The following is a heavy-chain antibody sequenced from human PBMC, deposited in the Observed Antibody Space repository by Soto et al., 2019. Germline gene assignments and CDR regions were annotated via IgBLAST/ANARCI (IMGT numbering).Heavy chain of an antibody. V-gene: IGHV1-2*02. CDR2: INPNSGGT. CDR1: GYTFTGYY. Sequence: ASVKVSCKTSGYTFTGYYMHWVRQAPGQGLEWMGWINPNSGGTNYAQKFQGRVTMTRDTSISTAYMELSRLRSDDTAVYYCARGESIVLMVYANVGGMDVWGQGTTVTVSS. D-gene: IGHD2-8*01. J-gene: IGHJ6*02. CDR3: ARGESIVLMVYANVGGMDV.